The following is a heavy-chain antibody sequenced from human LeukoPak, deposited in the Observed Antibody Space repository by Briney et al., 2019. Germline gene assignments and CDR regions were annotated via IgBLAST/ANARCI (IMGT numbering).Heavy chain of an antibody. Sequence: SETLSLTRTVSGGSISSSSYYWGWIRQPPGKGLEWIGSIYYSGSTYYNPSLKSRVTISVDTSKNQFSLKLSSVTAADTAVYYCARLAYEQLVPDYWGQGTLVTVSS. CDR2: IYYSGST. J-gene: IGHJ4*02. V-gene: IGHV4-39*07. CDR3: ARLAYEQLVPDY. CDR1: GGSISSSSYY. D-gene: IGHD6-6*01.